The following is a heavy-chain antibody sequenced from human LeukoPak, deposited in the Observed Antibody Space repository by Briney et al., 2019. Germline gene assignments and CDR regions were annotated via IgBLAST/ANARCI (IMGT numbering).Heavy chain of an antibody. CDR2: ISSGSSYI. Sequence: PGGSLRLSCAASKFTFSSYTMNWVRQAPGKGLECVSSISSGSSYIYYTHSVKGRFTISRDNAKNSLYLQMNSLRAEDTAVYYGARVVSSGWRVDYGGQGTLVTVSS. CDR3: ARVVSSGWRVDY. D-gene: IGHD6-19*01. CDR1: KFTFSSYT. J-gene: IGHJ4*02. V-gene: IGHV3-21*01.